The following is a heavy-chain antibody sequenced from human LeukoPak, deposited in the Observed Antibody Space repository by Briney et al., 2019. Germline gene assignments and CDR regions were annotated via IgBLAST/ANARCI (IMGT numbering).Heavy chain of an antibody. CDR2: IKEDGSEE. J-gene: IGHJ6*03. D-gene: IGHD1-7*01. Sequence: GGSLRLSCAASGFTFSNYWMSWVRQAPGKGLECAANIKEDGSEEYYVDSVKGRFSISRDNAKNSLYLQMNSLRAEDTAVYYCARDRLELRVYYYYYMDVWGKGTTVTVSS. CDR3: ARDRLELRVYYYYYMDV. CDR1: GFTFSNYW. V-gene: IGHV3-7*01.